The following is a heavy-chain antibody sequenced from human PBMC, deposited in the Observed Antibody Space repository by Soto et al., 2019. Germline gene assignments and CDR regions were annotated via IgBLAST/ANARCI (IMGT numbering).Heavy chain of an antibody. CDR3: ARGPRTQLWFPSVY. CDR2: ISPKSGGT. CDR1: GYTFSDYY. D-gene: IGHD5-18*01. V-gene: IGHV1-2*02. Sequence: QVQLVQSGAEVQKPGTSVKVSCKASGYTFSDYYLHWVRQAPGQGLKWMGWISPKSGGTHFAPKFEGRVTLTTDTSISTAFMEVSRLSSADTAVYYCARGPRTQLWFPSVYWGQGTLVTVSS. J-gene: IGHJ4*02.